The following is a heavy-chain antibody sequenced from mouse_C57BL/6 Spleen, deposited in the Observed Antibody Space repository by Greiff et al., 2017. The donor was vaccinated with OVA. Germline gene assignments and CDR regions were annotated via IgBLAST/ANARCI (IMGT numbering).Heavy chain of an antibody. V-gene: IGHV1-81*01. CDR1: GYTFTSYG. J-gene: IGHJ3*01. D-gene: IGHD2-4*01. Sequence: QVQLQQSGAELARPGASVKLSCKASGYTFTSYGISWVKQRTGQGLEWIGEIYPRSGNNYYNEKFKGKATLTADKSSSTAYMELRSLTSEDSAVYFCAREDYYDYDEAYWGQGTLVTVSA. CDR3: AREDYYDYDEAY. CDR2: IYPRSGNN.